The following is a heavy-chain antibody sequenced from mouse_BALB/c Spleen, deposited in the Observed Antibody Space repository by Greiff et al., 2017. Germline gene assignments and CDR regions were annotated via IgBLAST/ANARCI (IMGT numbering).Heavy chain of an antibody. D-gene: IGHD2-14*01. CDR3: AKHDYRYGGGNYFDY. CDR2: IWGGGST. CDR1: GFSLTDYG. Sequence: VKLMESGPGLVAPSQSLSITCTVSGFSLTDYGVSWIRQPPGKGLEWLGVIWGGGSTYYNSALKSRLSISKDNSKSQVFLKMNSLQTDDTAMYYCAKHDYRYGGGNYFDYWGQGTTLTVSS. J-gene: IGHJ2*01. V-gene: IGHV2-6-5*01.